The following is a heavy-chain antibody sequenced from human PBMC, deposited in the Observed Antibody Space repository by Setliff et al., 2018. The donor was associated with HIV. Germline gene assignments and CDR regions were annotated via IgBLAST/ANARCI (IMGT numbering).Heavy chain of an antibody. V-gene: IGHV5-51*01. Sequence: PGESLKISCKGSGYSFTTYWIAWVRQMPGKGLEWMGIVYPGDSDTRYSPSFQGQVTISADKSISTAYLQWSSLKASDTAMYYCARRSRYSGSFLTTYYFDSWGQGALVTVSS. D-gene: IGHD1-26*01. CDR3: ARRSRYSGSFLTTYYFDS. CDR1: GYSFTTYW. CDR2: VYPGDSDT. J-gene: IGHJ4*02.